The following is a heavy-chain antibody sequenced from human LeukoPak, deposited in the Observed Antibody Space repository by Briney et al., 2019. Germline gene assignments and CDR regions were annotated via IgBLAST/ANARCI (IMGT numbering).Heavy chain of an antibody. J-gene: IGHJ4*02. CDR1: RFIFSNYG. CDR3: AKDTYYDFWSGYY. D-gene: IGHD3-3*01. V-gene: IGHV3-30*18. CDR2: ISYDGSNK. Sequence: PGRSLRLSCAASRFIFSNYGMHWVRQAPGKGLEWVTVISYDGSNKYYADSVKGRFTISRDNSKNTLYLQMNSLRAEDTAVYYCAKDTYYDFWSGYYWGQGTLVTVSS.